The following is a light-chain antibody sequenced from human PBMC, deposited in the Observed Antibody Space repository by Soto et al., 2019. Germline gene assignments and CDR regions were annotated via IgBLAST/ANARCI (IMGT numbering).Light chain of an antibody. CDR2: EVS. V-gene: IGLV2-14*01. J-gene: IGLJ7*01. Sequence: QSALTQPASVSGSPGQSITISCTGTSSDVGGYNYVSWYQQHPGKAPKLMIYEVSNRPSGVSNRFSGSKSGNTASLTISGLQAGDGAVYYCSSYTSSTTAVFGGGTQLTVL. CDR3: SSYTSSTTAV. CDR1: SSDVGGYNY.